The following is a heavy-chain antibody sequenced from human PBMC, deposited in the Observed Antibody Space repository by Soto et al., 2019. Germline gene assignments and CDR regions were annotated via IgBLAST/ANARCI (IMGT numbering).Heavy chain of an antibody. CDR1: GFTFGNYA. J-gene: IGHJ3*02. Sequence: EVQLLESGGGLVQPGGSLRLSCAASGFTFGNYAMSWVRQAPGKGLAWVSSISASGGTTYYADAVKGHFPISRDSFKTTLFLQRKSLRAEDTATYYCVKDRWRDGDHDTLAAFESWGQGTMVPVSS. CDR2: ISASGGTT. CDR3: VKDRWRDGDHDTLAAFES. V-gene: IGHV3-23*01. D-gene: IGHD4-17*01.